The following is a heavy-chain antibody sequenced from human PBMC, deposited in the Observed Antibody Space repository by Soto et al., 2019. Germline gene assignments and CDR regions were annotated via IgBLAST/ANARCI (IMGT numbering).Heavy chain of an antibody. J-gene: IGHJ4*02. CDR1: GDTFRNYA. Sequence: QVQLVQSGAEVKKPGSSVKVSCKASGDTFRNYAFTWVRQAPGQGLEWMGTIIPLFSTRYGQKFQGRVTLTADESTSTVYMDLSSLKSDDTAVYYCASVPGIAVVGRGTSFEHWGQGTLVTVSS. CDR2: IIPLFST. V-gene: IGHV1-69*18. D-gene: IGHD6-19*01. CDR3: ASVPGIAVVGRGTSFEH.